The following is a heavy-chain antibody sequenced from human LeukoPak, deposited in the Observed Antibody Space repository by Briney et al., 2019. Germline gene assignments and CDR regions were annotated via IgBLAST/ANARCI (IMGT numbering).Heavy chain of an antibody. CDR3: ARDPQRKYDSSGYFYYYYAMDV. CDR2: IYYSGST. V-gene: IGHV4-31*03. J-gene: IGHJ6*02. CDR1: GGSISSGGYY. Sequence: SQTLSLTCTVSGGSISSGGYYWSWIRQHPGKGLEWIGYIYYSGSTYYNPSLKSRVTISVDTSKNQFSLKLSSVTAADTAVYYCARDPQRKYDSSGYFYYYYAMDVWGQGTTVTVSS. D-gene: IGHD3-22*01.